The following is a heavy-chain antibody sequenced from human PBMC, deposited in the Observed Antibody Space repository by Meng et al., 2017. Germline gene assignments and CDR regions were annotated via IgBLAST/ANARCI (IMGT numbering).Heavy chain of an antibody. V-gene: IGHV4-34*01. CDR1: GGSFSGYY. J-gene: IGHJ4*02. Sequence: GRLQQLGEGLLKPSETLSLTCADYGGSFSGYYWSWIRQTPGKGLEWIGEINHSGSTNYNPSLKSRVTISVDTSKNQFSLKLSSVTAADTAVYYCARGGGYSYGFGSIDYWGQGTLVTVSS. CDR3: ARGGGYSYGFGSIDY. D-gene: IGHD5-18*01. CDR2: INHSGST.